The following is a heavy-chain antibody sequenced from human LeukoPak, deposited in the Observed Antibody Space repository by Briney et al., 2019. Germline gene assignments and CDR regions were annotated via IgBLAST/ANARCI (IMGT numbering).Heavy chain of an antibody. CDR1: GFTFSSYA. CDR3: ARDSSPEYCSGGSCYVILDY. CDR2: ISYDGSNK. Sequence: GGSLRLSCAASGFTFSSYAMHWVRQAPGKGLEWVAVISYDGSNKYYADSVKGRFTISRDNSKNTLYLQMNSLRAEDTAVYYCARDSSPEYCSGGSCYVILDYWGQGTLVTVSS. V-gene: IGHV3-30*04. J-gene: IGHJ4*02. D-gene: IGHD2-15*01.